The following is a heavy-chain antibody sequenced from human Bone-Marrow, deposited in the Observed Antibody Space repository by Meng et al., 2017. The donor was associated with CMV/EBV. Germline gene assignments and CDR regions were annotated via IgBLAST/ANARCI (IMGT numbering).Heavy chain of an antibody. CDR1: RFTFSLYA. CDR3: VGGVATPAY. Sequence: GESLKISCAASRFTFSLYAMHWVRQAPGKGLEWVSVISFDGNTKYYADSVQGRFTISRDNSRNTLNLLMNSLRTEDTAVYYCVGGVATPAYWGPRTLVTVSS. V-gene: IGHV3-30*04. CDR2: ISFDGNTK. J-gene: IGHJ4*02. D-gene: IGHD4-23*01.